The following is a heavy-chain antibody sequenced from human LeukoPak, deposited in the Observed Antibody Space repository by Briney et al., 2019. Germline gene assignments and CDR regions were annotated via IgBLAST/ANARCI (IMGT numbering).Heavy chain of an antibody. Sequence: SETLSLTCTVSGGSISSYYWSWIRQPPGKGLEWVGYIYYSGSTNYNPSPKSRVTISVDTSKNQFSLKLSSVTAADTAVYYCARRAAAAGTLDYWGQGTLVTVSS. CDR2: IYYSGST. V-gene: IGHV4-59*12. J-gene: IGHJ4*02. D-gene: IGHD6-13*01. CDR1: GGSISSYY. CDR3: ARRAAAAGTLDY.